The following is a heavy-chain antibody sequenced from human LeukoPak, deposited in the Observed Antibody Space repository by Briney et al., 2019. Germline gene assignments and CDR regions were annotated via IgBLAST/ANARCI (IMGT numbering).Heavy chain of an antibody. D-gene: IGHD5-18*01. Sequence: GGSLRLSCKGSGFSVGDHAMSWVRQAPGQGLEWVGFIRSNAYRGTTEYAASVKGRFTISRDDSNNIAYLQMNSLKTEDTAVYYCSRGPIELWVHNGMDVWGQGSTVTVSS. V-gene: IGHV3-49*04. CDR2: IRSNAYRGTT. CDR1: GFSVGDHA. CDR3: SRGPIELWVHNGMDV. J-gene: IGHJ6*02.